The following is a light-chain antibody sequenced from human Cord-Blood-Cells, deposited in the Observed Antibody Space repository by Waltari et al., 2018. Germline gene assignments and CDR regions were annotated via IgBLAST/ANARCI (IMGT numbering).Light chain of an antibody. V-gene: IGLV1-40*01. CDR2: GNS. CDR3: QSYDSSLSGSVV. J-gene: IGLJ2*01. Sequence: QSVLTQPPSVSGAPGQRVTIPCTGSSSHIGAGYDVPWYQQLPGTAPKPLIYGNSNRPSGVPDRFSGSKSGTSASLAITGLQAEDEADYYCQSYDSSLSGSVVFGGGTKLTVL. CDR1: SSHIGAGYD.